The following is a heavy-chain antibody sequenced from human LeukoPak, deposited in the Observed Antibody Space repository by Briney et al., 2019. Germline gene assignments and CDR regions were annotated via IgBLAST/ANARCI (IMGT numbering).Heavy chain of an antibody. Sequence: KPSETLSLTCTVSGGSISSYYWSWIRQPAGKGPEWIGRIYTSGSTNYNPSLKSRVTMSVDTSKNQFSLKLSSVTAADTAVYYCAGGPYYYDSSGYYYYWGQGTLVTVSS. CDR2: IYTSGST. CDR3: AGGPYYYDSSGYYYY. CDR1: GGSISSYY. J-gene: IGHJ4*02. V-gene: IGHV4-4*07. D-gene: IGHD3-22*01.